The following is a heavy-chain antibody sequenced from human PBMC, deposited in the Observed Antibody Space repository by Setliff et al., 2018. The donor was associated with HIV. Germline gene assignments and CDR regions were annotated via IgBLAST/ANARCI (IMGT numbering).Heavy chain of an antibody. V-gene: IGHV3-74*01. Sequence: PGGSLRLSCAASGFTFSRYWMHWVRQAPGKGLVWVSRINSDGSTTNYEDAVKGRFTISRDNAKNSLYLQMNSLRAEDTAVYYCARGIYTGYDHFDYWGQGTLVTVSS. J-gene: IGHJ4*02. D-gene: IGHD5-12*01. CDR2: INSDGSTT. CDR1: GFTFSRYW. CDR3: ARGIYTGYDHFDY.